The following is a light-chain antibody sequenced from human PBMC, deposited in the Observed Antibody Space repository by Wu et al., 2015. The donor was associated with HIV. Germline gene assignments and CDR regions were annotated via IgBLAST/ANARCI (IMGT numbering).Light chain of an antibody. CDR1: QSISSD. J-gene: IGKJ2*03. Sequence: DIQMTQSPSSLSASVGDRVTITCRASQSISSDLKWYQQKPGAAPKLLIYAASSLQSGVPSRFSGSGSGTDFTLTIRNLQPEDVATYYCEQFKSHPRSFGQGTKLEI. CDR3: EQFKSHPRS. CDR2: AAS. V-gene: IGKV1-39*01.